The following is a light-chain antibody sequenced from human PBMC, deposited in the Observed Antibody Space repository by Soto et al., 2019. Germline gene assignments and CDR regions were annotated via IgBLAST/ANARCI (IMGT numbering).Light chain of an antibody. CDR2: VNN. CDR1: SSNIGAGYD. Sequence: QSVLTQPPSVSGAPGQRVTISCTRTSSNIGAGYDVHWYQHRPGTAPKLLISVNNNRPSGVPDRFSGSKSGSSASLAITGLQGEDEAEYFCQSYDSTLIGWVFGGGTQLTVL. J-gene: IGLJ3*02. CDR3: QSYDSTLIGWV. V-gene: IGLV1-40*01.